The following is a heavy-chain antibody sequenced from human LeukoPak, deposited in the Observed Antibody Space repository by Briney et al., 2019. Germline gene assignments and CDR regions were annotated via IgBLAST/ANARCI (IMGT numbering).Heavy chain of an antibody. D-gene: IGHD2-21*02. CDR3: VKDLSDRDVDY. CDR1: GFTFSWYG. CDR2: ISKNRGNT. V-gene: IGHV3-64D*06. J-gene: IGHJ4*02. Sequence: GGSLRLSCLGSGFTFSWYGMNWVRQAPGRGLEYVSAISKNRGNTYYVDSVKGRFTISRDNSKNTLYLQMNSLRVEDTAVYFCVKDLSDRDVDYWGQGTLVTVSS.